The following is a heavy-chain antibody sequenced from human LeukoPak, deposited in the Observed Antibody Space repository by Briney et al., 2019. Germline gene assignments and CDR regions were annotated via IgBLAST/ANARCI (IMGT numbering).Heavy chain of an antibody. J-gene: IGHJ2*01. Sequence: GGSLRLSCAASGFTFSSYWMSWVRQAPGKGLEWVANIKQDGSEKYYVDSVKGRFTISRDNAKNSLYLQMNSLRAEDTAVYYCARDDLAAATLHWCFDLWGRGTLVTVSS. V-gene: IGHV3-7*01. CDR3: ARDDLAAATLHWCFDL. CDR2: IKQDGSEK. CDR1: GFTFSSYW. D-gene: IGHD2-15*01.